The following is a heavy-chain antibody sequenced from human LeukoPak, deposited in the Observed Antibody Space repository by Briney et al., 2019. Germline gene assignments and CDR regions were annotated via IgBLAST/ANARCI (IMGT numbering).Heavy chain of an antibody. J-gene: IGHJ4*02. CDR3: ARYYTSSDYYFDY. V-gene: IGHV4-59*01. Sequence: PSESLSLTCTVSGGSISSYYWTWIRQPPGKGLEWIGYISYGGSTNYNPSLASRVTISRDTSKNQFSLKLGSVTAADTALYYCARYYTSSDYYFDYWGQGTLVTVSS. CDR1: GGSISSYY. CDR2: ISYGGST. D-gene: IGHD3-3*01.